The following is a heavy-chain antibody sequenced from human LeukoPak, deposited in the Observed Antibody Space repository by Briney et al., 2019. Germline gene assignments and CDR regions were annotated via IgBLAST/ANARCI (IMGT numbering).Heavy chain of an antibody. V-gene: IGHV1-8*01. D-gene: IGHD2-2*01. Sequence: ASVKVSCKASGYTFTSYDINWVRQATGQGLEWMGWMNPNSGNTSYAQKFQGRVTMTRDTSTSTVYMELSSLRSEDTAVYYCARVPPPGSVVVPAAIEGYFLYYYMDVWGKGTTVTVSS. CDR2: MNPNSGNT. CDR1: GYTFTSYD. CDR3: ARVPPPGSVVVPAAIEGYFLYYYMDV. J-gene: IGHJ6*03.